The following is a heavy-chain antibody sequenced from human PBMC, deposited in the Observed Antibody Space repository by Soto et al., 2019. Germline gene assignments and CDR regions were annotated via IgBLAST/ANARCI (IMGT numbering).Heavy chain of an antibody. CDR3: AREDAARIERWFDA. Sequence: QVQLQESGPRLVKPSQTLSLSCAVSGGSIISASYSWNWIRQSPGRGLEWIGHIYSSGSTYYNPSLKSRVSISVDTSNNQFSLKLTSVTAAYTAGYFCAREDAARIERWFDAWGQGILVTVSS. J-gene: IGHJ5*02. CDR1: GGSIISASYS. D-gene: IGHD6-6*01. V-gene: IGHV4-31*11. CDR2: IYSSGST.